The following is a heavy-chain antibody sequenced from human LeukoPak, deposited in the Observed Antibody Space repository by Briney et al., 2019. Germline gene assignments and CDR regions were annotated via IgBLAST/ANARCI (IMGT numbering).Heavy chain of an antibody. V-gene: IGHV1-58*02. CDR2: IIVGNGRT. D-gene: IGHD1-26*01. CDR1: GFTFSNSA. Sequence: ASVKVSCKTSGFTFSNSAIQWVRQARGQRLEWIGWIIVGNGRTHYAQNLQERISITRDMSTNTAYMELSSLRSDDTAVYYCAAELYSGTYGRCCSFAFWGQGTLVTVSS. J-gene: IGHJ4*02. CDR3: AAELYSGTYGRCCSFAF.